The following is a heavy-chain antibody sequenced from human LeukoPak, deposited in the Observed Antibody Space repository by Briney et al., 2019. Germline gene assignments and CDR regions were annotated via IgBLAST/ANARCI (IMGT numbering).Heavy chain of an antibody. CDR2: IYSGGST. CDR3: EKRGAKESHYFDY. V-gene: IGHV3-53*01. D-gene: IGHD3-16*01. Sequence: PGGSLRLSCAASGFTVSSYYMSWVRQAPGKGLEWVSVIYSGGSTYYAASVQERFTIFSDNSKNPLYLQMNSLRAEHTAVYHCEKRGAKESHYFDYWGQGPLVTVSS. CDR1: GFTVSSYY. J-gene: IGHJ4*02.